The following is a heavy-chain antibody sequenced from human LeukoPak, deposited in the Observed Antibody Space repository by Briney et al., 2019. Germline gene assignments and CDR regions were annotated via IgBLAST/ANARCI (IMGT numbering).Heavy chain of an antibody. D-gene: IGHD1-26*01. CDR1: GFTFSSYG. Sequence: PGGSLRLSCAASGFTFSSYGMHWVRQAPGKGLEWVAVISYDGSNKYYADSVKGRFTISRDNSKNTLYLQMNSLRAEDTAVYYCAKRKWELLLQYYFDYWGQGTLVTVSS. CDR2: ISYDGSNK. V-gene: IGHV3-30*18. CDR3: AKRKWELLLQYYFDY. J-gene: IGHJ4*02.